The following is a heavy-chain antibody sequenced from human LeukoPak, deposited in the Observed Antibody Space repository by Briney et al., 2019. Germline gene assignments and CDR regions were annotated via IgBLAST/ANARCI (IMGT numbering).Heavy chain of an antibody. CDR1: GFTFSSYG. CDR2: IWYDGSNK. CDR3: ARAGIDNALDY. V-gene: IGHV3-33*01. Sequence: GGSLRLSCAASGFTFSSYGMHWVRQAPGKGLEWVAIIWYDGSNKYFAESVMGRFTISKDNSRNTVYLQMNSLRIEDTAVYHCARAGIDNALDYWGQGTQVTVSS. J-gene: IGHJ4*02. D-gene: IGHD2-2*01.